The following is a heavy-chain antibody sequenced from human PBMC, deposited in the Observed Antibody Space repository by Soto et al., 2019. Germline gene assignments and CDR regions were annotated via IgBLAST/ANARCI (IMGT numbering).Heavy chain of an antibody. CDR2: IYPGDSDT. CDR1: GYSFTSYW. J-gene: IGHJ6*02. V-gene: IGHV5-51*01. Sequence: GXSLKISCKGSGYSFTSYWIGWVRQMPGKXLEWMGIIYPGDSDTRYSPSFQGQVTISADKSISTAYLQWSSLKASDTAMYYCARRCSGGSCSYYYGMDVWGQGTTVTVSS. D-gene: IGHD2-15*01. CDR3: ARRCSGGSCSYYYGMDV.